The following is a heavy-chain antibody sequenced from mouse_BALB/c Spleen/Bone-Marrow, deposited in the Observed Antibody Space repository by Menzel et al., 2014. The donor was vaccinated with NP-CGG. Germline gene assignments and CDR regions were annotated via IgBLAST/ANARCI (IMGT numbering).Heavy chain of an antibody. CDR1: GFTFSSYT. J-gene: IGHJ3*01. CDR2: ISSGGSYT. V-gene: IGHV5-6-4*01. CDR3: TREDYSYTFAY. Sequence: EVQVVESGGGLVKPGGSLKLSCAASGFTFSSYTMSWVRQTPEKRLEWVATISSGGSYTYYPDSVKGRFTISRDNAKNTLYLQMSSLKSEDTAMYYCTREDYSYTFAYWGQGTLVTVSA. D-gene: IGHD1-2*01.